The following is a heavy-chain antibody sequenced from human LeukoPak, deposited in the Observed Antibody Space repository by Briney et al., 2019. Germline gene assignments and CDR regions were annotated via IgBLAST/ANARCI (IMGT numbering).Heavy chain of an antibody. CDR1: GYTFTGYY. Sequence: ASVKVSCKASGYTFTGYYMHWVRQAPGQGLEWMGRINPNSGGTNYAQKFQGRVTMTRDTSISTAYMELSRLRSDDTAVYYCARDRVTMVRGGNWFDPWGQGTLVPVSS. CDR3: ARDRVTMVRGGNWFDP. J-gene: IGHJ5*02. CDR2: INPNSGGT. D-gene: IGHD3-10*01. V-gene: IGHV1-2*06.